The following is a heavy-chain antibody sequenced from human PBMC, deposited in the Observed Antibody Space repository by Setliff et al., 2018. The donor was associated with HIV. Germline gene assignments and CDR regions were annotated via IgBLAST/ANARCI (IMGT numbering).Heavy chain of an antibody. J-gene: IGHJ6*03. Sequence: SETLSLTCTVSGGSINTRNNYWGWIRQPPGLGLEWIGSMYYSGTTYHSPTLKSRVSMSMDTSRNQFSLKLSSVTAADTAIYYCARRKSELRLISDYMDVWGKGTTVTVSS. V-gene: IGHV4-39*01. CDR1: GGSINTRNNY. CDR2: MYYSGTT. D-gene: IGHD3-10*01. CDR3: ARRKSELRLISDYMDV.